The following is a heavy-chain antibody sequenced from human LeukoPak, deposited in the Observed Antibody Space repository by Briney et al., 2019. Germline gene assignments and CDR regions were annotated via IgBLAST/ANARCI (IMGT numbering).Heavy chain of an antibody. D-gene: IGHD6-6*01. Sequence: GGSLRLSCAASGFTFTNYAMSWVRQAPGKGLEWVSGISGNGISTYYADSVEGQFTISRDNSKSTLYLQMDSLRADDTAVYYCAKEPSGNYYYYYSMDVWGKGTTVTVSS. V-gene: IGHV3-23*01. CDR2: ISGNGIST. J-gene: IGHJ6*03. CDR1: GFTFTNYA. CDR3: AKEPSGNYYYYYSMDV.